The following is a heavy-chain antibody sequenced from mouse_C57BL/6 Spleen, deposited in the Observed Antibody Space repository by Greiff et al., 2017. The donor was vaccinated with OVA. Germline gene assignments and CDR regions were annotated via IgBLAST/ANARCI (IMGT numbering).Heavy chain of an antibody. Sequence: QVQLQQSGPGLVQPSQSLSITCTVSGFSLTSYGVHWVRQSPGKGLEWLGVIWRGGSTDYNAAFMSRLSITKDNSKSQVFFKMNSLQADDTAIYYCAKSTTVVATSDYYAMDYWGQGTSVTVSS. CDR1: GFSLTSYG. D-gene: IGHD1-1*01. CDR2: IWRGGST. CDR3: AKSTTVVATSDYYAMDY. V-gene: IGHV2-5*01. J-gene: IGHJ4*01.